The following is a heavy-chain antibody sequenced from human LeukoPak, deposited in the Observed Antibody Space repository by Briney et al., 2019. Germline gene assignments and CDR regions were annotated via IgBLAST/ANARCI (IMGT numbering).Heavy chain of an antibody. Sequence: SETLSLTCTVSGGSISSYYWSWIRQPPGKGLEWIGYIYYSGSTNYNPSLKSRVTISVDTSKNQFSLKLSSVTAADTAVYYCARQDYYDSSGYYRDYWGQGTLVTVSS. J-gene: IGHJ4*02. CDR1: GGSISSYY. V-gene: IGHV4-59*08. CDR2: IYYSGST. D-gene: IGHD3-22*01. CDR3: ARQDYYDSSGYYRDY.